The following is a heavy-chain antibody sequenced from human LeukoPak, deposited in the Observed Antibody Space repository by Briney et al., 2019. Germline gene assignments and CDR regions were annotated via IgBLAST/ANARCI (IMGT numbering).Heavy chain of an antibody. D-gene: IGHD5-18*01. CDR3: ARRGYSYIRLRYFDL. CDR1: GGIFNDYY. V-gene: IGHV4-34*01. Sequence: PSETLSLTCAVYGGIFNDYYWSWIRQPPGKGLEWIGEINRSGTTNYNPTLKSRVTISVDASKNQFSLKLSSVTAADTAVYYCARRGYSYIRLRYFDLWGRGTLVTVSS. J-gene: IGHJ2*01. CDR2: INRSGTT.